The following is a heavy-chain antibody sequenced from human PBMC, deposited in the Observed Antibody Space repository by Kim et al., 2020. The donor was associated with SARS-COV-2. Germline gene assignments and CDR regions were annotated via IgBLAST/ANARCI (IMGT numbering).Heavy chain of an antibody. J-gene: IGHJ2*01. CDR3: ARASNGYGDWYFDL. V-gene: IGHV3-33*01. Sequence: YGDAVRARLTICRDYSKNTLCLQLNSLRAEDTAVYYCARASNGYGDWYFDLWGRGTLVTVSS. D-gene: IGHD2-8*01.